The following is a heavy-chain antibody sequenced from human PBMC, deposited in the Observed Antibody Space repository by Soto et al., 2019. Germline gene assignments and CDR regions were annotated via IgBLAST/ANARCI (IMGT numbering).Heavy chain of an antibody. D-gene: IGHD4-17*01. CDR1: GFTFSSYA. J-gene: IGHJ4*02. CDR2: ISYDGSNK. V-gene: IGHV3-30-3*01. CDR3: ARSRDYDYFDY. Sequence: GGSLRLSCAASGFTFSSYAMHWVRQAPGKGLEWVAVISYDGSNKYYADSVKGRITISRDNSKNTLYLQMNSLRAEDTAVYYCARSRDYDYFDYWGQGTLVTVSS.